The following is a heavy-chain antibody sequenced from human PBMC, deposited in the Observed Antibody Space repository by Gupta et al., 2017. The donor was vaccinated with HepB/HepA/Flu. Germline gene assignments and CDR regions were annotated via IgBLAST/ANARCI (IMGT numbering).Heavy chain of an antibody. CDR3: NAVYGDYSGYYGMDV. CDR1: GGSISSSSYY. Sequence: QLQLQESGPGLVKPSETLSLTCTVSGGSISSSSYYWGWIRQPPGKGLEWIGSIYYSGSTYYNPSLKSRVTISVDTSKNQFSLKLSSVTAADTAVYYCNAVYGDYSGYYGMDVWGQGTTVTVSS. D-gene: IGHD4-17*01. V-gene: IGHV4-39*01. CDR2: IYYSGST. J-gene: IGHJ6*02.